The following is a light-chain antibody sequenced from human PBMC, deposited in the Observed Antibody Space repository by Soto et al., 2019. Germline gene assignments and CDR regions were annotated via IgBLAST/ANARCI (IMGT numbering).Light chain of an antibody. V-gene: IGKV3-15*01. J-gene: IGKJ1*01. CDR1: QTVDTN. Sequence: TQSPATLSVSPGERAILSCRASQTVDTNLAWYQQKPGQAPRLLIYGASTRATGIPDRFSGSGSGTEFTLTISSVQSEDFAIYFCQQYNTWTTFGQGTKVDI. CDR3: QQYNTWTT. CDR2: GAS.